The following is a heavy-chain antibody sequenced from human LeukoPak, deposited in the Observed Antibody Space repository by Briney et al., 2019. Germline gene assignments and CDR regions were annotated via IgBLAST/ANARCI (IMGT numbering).Heavy chain of an antibody. CDR1: GGSFSGYY. Sequence: SEALSLTRVVYGGSFSGYYWSWTRQPPGKGLEWIGEINHSGSTNYNPSLKSRVTIPVDTSNNQFSLKLSSVTAADTAVYYCARVKKGPRLVPCDYWGEETLVTVSS. J-gene: IGHJ4*02. V-gene: IGHV4-34*01. CDR2: INHSGST. D-gene: IGHD3-22*01. CDR3: ARVKKGPRLVPCDY.